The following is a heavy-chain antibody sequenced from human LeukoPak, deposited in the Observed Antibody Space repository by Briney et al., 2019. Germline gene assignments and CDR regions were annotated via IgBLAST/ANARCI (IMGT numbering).Heavy chain of an antibody. CDR1: GFTYSNYG. CDR3: AREGMGTTFSAWFEP. J-gene: IGHJ5*02. CDR2: VSSDGSID. D-gene: IGHD1-7*01. V-gene: IGHV3-30*03. Sequence: GRSLRLSCAASGFTYSNYGMHWVRQAPGKGLEWVAVVSSDGSIDYYADSLRGRFTVSRDNSKNTMFLQFNTLRPEDTAVYYCAREGMGTTFSAWFEPWGQGTLVTVSS.